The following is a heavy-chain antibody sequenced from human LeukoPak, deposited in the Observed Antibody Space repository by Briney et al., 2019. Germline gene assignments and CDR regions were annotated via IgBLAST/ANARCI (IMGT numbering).Heavy chain of an antibody. V-gene: IGHV3-30*02. CDR1: GFTFSSYG. CDR2: IRYDGSNK. D-gene: IGHD2-2*01. CDR3: AKAQVPAASDYYYYMDV. Sequence: GGSLRLSCAASGFTFSSYGMHWVRQAPGKGLEWVAFIRYDGSNKYYADSVKGRFTISRDNSKNTLYLQMNGLRAEDTAVYYCAKAQVPAASDYYYYMDVWGKGTTVTVSS. J-gene: IGHJ6*03.